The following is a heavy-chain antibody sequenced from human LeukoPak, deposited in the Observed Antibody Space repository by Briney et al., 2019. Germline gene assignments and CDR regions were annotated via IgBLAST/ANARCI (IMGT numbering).Heavy chain of an antibody. D-gene: IGHD3-22*01. Sequence: ASVKVSCKAPGGTFSSYAISWVRQAPGQGLEWMGGIIPIFGTASYAQKFQGRVTVTADKSTSTAYMELSSLRSEDTAVYYCARVVQSTDSSGFYLPEYFQHWGQGTLVTVSS. CDR3: ARVVQSTDSSGFYLPEYFQH. CDR1: GGTFSSYA. CDR2: IIPIFGTA. V-gene: IGHV1-69*06. J-gene: IGHJ1*01.